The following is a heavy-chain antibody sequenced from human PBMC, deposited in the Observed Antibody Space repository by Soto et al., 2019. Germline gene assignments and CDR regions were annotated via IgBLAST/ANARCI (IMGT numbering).Heavy chain of an antibody. Sequence: QLQLQESGSGLVKPSQTLSLTCAVSGGSLSSGGYSWSWVRQPPGKGLEWIGYINHRGSTHYSPSLKSRVTISLDRSKHQFSLRLSSVTAADTAVYYCARDRCSGGSCSPFGYWGQGTLVTVSS. CDR2: INHRGST. V-gene: IGHV4-30-2*01. CDR1: GGSLSSGGYS. CDR3: ARDRCSGGSCSPFGY. D-gene: IGHD2-15*01. J-gene: IGHJ4*02.